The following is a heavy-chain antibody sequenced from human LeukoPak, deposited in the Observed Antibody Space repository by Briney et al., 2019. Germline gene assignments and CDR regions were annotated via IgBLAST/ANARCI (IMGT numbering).Heavy chain of an antibody. CDR1: GYSFTSYW. CDR3: AGLGTTATTTRFDY. J-gene: IGHJ4*02. D-gene: IGHD1-7*01. CDR2: IYPGDSDT. Sequence: GESLKISCKGSGYSFTSYWIGWVRQMPGKGLEWMGIIYPGDSDTRYSPSFQGQVTISADKSISTAFLHWSSLKASDTAIYYCAGLGTTATTTRFDYWGQGALVTVSS. V-gene: IGHV5-51*01.